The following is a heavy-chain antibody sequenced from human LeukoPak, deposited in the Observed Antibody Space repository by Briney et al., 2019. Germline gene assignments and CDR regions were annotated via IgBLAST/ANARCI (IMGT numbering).Heavy chain of an antibody. CDR1: GGTFSSYA. CDR3: ARGDCSSTSCYGNWFDP. Sequence: ASVKVSRKASGGTFSSYAISWVRQAPGQGLEWMGGIIPIFGTANYAQKFQGRVTITTDESTSTAYMELSSLRSDDTAVYYCARGDCSSTSCYGNWFDPWGQGTLVTVSS. J-gene: IGHJ5*02. D-gene: IGHD2-2*01. V-gene: IGHV1-69*05. CDR2: IIPIFGTA.